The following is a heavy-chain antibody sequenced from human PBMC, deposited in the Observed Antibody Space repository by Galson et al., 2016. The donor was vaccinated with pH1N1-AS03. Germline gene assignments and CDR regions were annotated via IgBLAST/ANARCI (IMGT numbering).Heavy chain of an antibody. V-gene: IGHV4-59*01. CDR2: IHYSGST. J-gene: IGHJ4*02. CDR3: ARYSSSADYFDY. CDR1: GGSISGYF. D-gene: IGHD3-22*01. Sequence: ETLSLTCTVSGGSISGYFWSWIRQPPGKGLEWNGYIHYSGSTNYNPSLRSRVTISVDASMNQFSLKVNSVTPADTAVYYCARYSSSADYFDYWGQGTLVTVSS.